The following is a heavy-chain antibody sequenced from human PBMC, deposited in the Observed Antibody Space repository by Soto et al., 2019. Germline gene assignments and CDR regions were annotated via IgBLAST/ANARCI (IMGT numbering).Heavy chain of an antibody. J-gene: IGHJ6*02. CDR1: SGSMSSSLNH. CDR2: INYSGST. V-gene: IGHV4-39*01. CDR3: ARSGSPYSNYDYGMDV. D-gene: IGHD4-4*01. Sequence: PSETLSLTCIVSSGSMSSSLNHWGWIRQPPGKGLEWIGNINYSGSTYYNPSLQSRLTISVDTSNNQFSLTLSSVTAADTAVYYCARSGSPYSNYDYGMDVWGQGTTVTVSS.